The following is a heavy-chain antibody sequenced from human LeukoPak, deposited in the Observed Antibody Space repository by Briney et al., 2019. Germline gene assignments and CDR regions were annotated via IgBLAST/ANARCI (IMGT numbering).Heavy chain of an antibody. V-gene: IGHV3-48*03. J-gene: IGHJ4*02. CDR3: AREAGSYYYDSSGYSTFDY. D-gene: IGHD3-22*01. Sequence: GGSLRLSCAASGFTFSSYEMNWDRQAPGKGLEWVSYISSSGSTIYYADSVKGRFTISRDNAKNSLYLQMNSLRAEDTAVYYCAREAGSYYYDSSGYSTFDYWGQGTLVTVSS. CDR1: GFTFSSYE. CDR2: ISSSGSTI.